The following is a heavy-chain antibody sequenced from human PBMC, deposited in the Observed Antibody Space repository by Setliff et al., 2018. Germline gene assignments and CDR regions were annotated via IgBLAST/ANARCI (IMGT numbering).Heavy chain of an antibody. CDR2: FSGSSSTI. V-gene: IGHV3-48*04. D-gene: IGHD6-19*01. J-gene: IGHJ4*02. CDR1: GFTFSSYS. CDR3: ARVRSSLVVAGSADY. Sequence: GGSLRLSCAATGFTFSSYSMNWVRQAPGKGLEWVSYFSGSSSTIRYADSVKGRFTISRDNAKNSLYLQMNSLRAEDTAVYYCARVRSSLVVAGSADYWGQGTLVTVSS.